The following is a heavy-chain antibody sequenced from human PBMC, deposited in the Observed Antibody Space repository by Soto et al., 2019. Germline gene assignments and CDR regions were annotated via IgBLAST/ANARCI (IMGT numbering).Heavy chain of an antibody. J-gene: IGHJ4*02. V-gene: IGHV4-39*01. CDR2: LYYTGSN. Sequence: PSETLSLTCTVSGGSINSNKYYWGWVRQPPGRGLEWIAGLYYTGSNFYNPSLKNRVSISVDTSKNQFSLNVYSVTAADTAVYYCARPPPGEAPIYAPRLDFWGEG. D-gene: IGHD2-8*01. CDR1: GGSINSNKYY. CDR3: ARPPPGEAPIYAPRLDF.